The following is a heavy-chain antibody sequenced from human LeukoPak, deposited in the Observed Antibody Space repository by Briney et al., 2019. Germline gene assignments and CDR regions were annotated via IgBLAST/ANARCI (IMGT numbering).Heavy chain of an antibody. J-gene: IGHJ3*02. CDR3: AKDRSDAFDI. CDR2: IRYDGSNK. V-gene: IGHV3-30*02. D-gene: IGHD3-16*02. CDR1: GFTFSSYG. Sequence: GGSLRLSCAASGFTFSSYGTHWVRQAPGKGLKWVAFIRYDGSNKYYADSVKGRFTISRDNSKNTLYLQMNSLRAEDTAVYYCAKDRSDAFDIWGQGTMVTVSS.